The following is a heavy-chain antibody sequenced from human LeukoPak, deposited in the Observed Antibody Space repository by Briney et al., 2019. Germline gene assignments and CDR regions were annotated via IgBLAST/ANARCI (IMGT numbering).Heavy chain of an antibody. J-gene: IGHJ4*02. CDR3: ARVRSGSSDY. Sequence: ASVKVSCKASGYTFTSYDINWVRQAPGQGLEWMGRINPNSGGTNYAQKFQGRVTMTRDTSISTAYVELSRLRSDDTAVYYCARVRSGSSDYWGQGTLVTVSS. V-gene: IGHV1-2*06. D-gene: IGHD1-26*01. CDR2: INPNSGGT. CDR1: GYTFTSYD.